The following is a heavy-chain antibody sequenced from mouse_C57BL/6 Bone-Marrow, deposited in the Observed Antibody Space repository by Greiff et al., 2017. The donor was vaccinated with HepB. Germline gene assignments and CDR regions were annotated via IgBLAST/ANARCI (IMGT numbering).Heavy chain of an antibody. CDR1: GYSITSGYY. J-gene: IGHJ4*01. CDR3: ARRYLVHYYAMDY. D-gene: IGHD5-1*01. CDR2: ISYDGSN. Sequence: EVQLVESGPGLVKPSQSLSITCSVTGYSITSGYYWNWIRQFPGNKLEWMGYISYDGSNNYNPSLKNRISITRDTSKNQFFLKLNSVTTEDTATYYGARRYLVHYYAMDYWGQGTSVTVSS. V-gene: IGHV3-6*01.